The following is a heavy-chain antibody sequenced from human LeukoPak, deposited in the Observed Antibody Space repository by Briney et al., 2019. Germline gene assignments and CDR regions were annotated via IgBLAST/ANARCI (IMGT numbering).Heavy chain of an antibody. D-gene: IGHD4-17*01. CDR3: ARGTVTTYYGMDV. CDR2: ITPILGIA. J-gene: IGHJ6*02. V-gene: IGHV1-69*04. Sequence: GASVKVSCKASGGTFSSYAISWVRQAPGQGLEWMGRITPILGIANYAQKFQGRVTITADKSTSTAYMELSSLRSEDTAVYYCARGTVTTYYGMDVWGQGTTVTVSS. CDR1: GGTFSSYA.